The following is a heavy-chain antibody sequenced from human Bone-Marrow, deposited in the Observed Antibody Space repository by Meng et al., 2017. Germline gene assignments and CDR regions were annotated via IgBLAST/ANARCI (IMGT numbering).Heavy chain of an antibody. CDR2: ISAYNGNT. D-gene: IGHD6-19*01. CDR3: ARDRSATSGWKAGGY. CDR1: GYTFTSYG. Sequence: QGQLVRPGAGVKKPGPSVKVSCKASGYTFTSYGISWVRQAPGQGLEWMGWISAYNGNTNHAQKLQGRVTITTDTSTSTAYMELRSLRSDDTAVYYCARDRSATSGWKAGGYWGQGTLVTVSS. V-gene: IGHV1-18*01. J-gene: IGHJ4*02.